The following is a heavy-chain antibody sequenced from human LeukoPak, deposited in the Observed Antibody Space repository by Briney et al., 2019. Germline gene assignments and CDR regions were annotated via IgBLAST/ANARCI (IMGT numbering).Heavy chain of an antibody. CDR3: ARDGGAYCGGDCYFADDY. D-gene: IGHD2-21*02. CDR2: INPNSGGT. CDR1: GDTFTGYY. J-gene: IGHJ4*02. Sequence: ASVKVSCKASGDTFTGYYMHWVRQAPGQGLEWMGWINPNSGGTDYAQKFQGRVTMTRDTSISTAYMELSRLRSDDTAVYYCARDGGAYCGGDCYFADDYWGQGTLVTVSS. V-gene: IGHV1-2*02.